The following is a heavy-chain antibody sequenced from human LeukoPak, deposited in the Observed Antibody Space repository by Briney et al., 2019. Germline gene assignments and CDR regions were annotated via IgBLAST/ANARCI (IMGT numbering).Heavy chain of an antibody. V-gene: IGHV1-46*01. CDR1: GYTFITYC. D-gene: IGHD5-18*01. CDR2: INPNSRST. Sequence: ASVKVSCKASGYTFITYCMHWVRQAPGQGLEWMGIINPNSRSTLYAQKFQGRVTVTSDTSTSTVYMELSSLRSEDTAVYYCARPGLGYSYGYPYHWGQGTLVTVSS. J-gene: IGHJ5*02. CDR3: ARPGLGYSYGYPYH.